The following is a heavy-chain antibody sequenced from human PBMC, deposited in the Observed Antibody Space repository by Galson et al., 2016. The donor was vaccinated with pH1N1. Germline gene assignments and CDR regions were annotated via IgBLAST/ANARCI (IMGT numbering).Heavy chain of an antibody. CDR2: ISDSGNTT. Sequence: SLRLSCAASGFSFSTYGFNWVRQAPGKGLEWVSAISDSGNTTLYADSVKGQFTISRDNSKNTVYLQMNNLRVEDTAVYYCASWAQVKCSSSSSRPQTHFYYGLDVWGQGTTVTVSS. V-gene: IGHV3-23*01. CDR3: ASWAQVKCSSSSSRPQTHFYYGLDV. D-gene: IGHD6-6*01. CDR1: GFSFSTYG. J-gene: IGHJ6*02.